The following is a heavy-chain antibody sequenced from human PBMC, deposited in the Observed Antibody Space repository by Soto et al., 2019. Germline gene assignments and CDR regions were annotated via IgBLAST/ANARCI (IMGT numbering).Heavy chain of an antibody. CDR1: GFTFSSYA. D-gene: IGHD3-9*01. CDR2: ISYDGSDK. CDR3: ATYLRYFDWLTRDAFGI. J-gene: IGHJ3*02. Sequence: GGSLRLSCAASGFTFSSYAMHWVRQAPGKGLEWVAVISYDGSDKYYADSVKGRFTISRDNSKNTLYLQMNSLRAEDTAVYYCATYLRYFDWLTRDAFGIWGQGTMVTVSS. V-gene: IGHV3-30-3*01.